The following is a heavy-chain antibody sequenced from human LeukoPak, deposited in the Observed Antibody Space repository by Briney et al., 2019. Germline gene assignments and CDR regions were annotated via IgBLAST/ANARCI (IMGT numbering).Heavy chain of an antibody. CDR1: GFTFSSSW. V-gene: IGHV3-74*01. D-gene: IGHD6-19*01. Sequence: GGSLRLSCAASGFTFSSSWMHWVRQAPGKGLVWVSRINGDGSGTSYADSVKGRFTISRDNSKNTLYLQMNSLRAEDTAVYYCAKGEQWLVLYFQHWGQGTLVTVSS. CDR2: INGDGSGT. CDR3: AKGEQWLVLYFQH. J-gene: IGHJ1*01.